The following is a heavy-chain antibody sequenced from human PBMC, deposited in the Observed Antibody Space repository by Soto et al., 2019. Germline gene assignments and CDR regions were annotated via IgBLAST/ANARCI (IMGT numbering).Heavy chain of an antibody. D-gene: IGHD6-13*01. V-gene: IGHV3-30-3*01. CDR1: GFTFSSYA. Sequence: GESLKISCAASGFTFSSYAMHWVRQAPGKGLEWVAVISYDGSNKYYADSVKGRFTISRDNSKNTLYLQMNSLRAEDTAVYYCARGGAGSSWLIDYWGQGTLVTVSS. CDR2: ISYDGSNK. CDR3: ARGGAGSSWLIDY. J-gene: IGHJ4*02.